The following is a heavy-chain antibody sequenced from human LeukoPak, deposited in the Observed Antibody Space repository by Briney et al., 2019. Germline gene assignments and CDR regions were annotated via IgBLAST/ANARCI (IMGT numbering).Heavy chain of an antibody. D-gene: IGHD3-3*01. J-gene: IGHJ6*03. CDR2: IKSKTDGGTT. CDR1: GFTFSNAW. Sequence: GGSLRLSCAASGFTFSNAWMSWVRQAPGRGLEWVGRIKSKTDGGTTDYADSVKGRFTISRDNAKNSLYLQMNSLRAEDTAVYYCARDTELRFLEWLSQTREYYYMDVWGKGTTVTVSS. V-gene: IGHV3-15*01. CDR3: ARDTELRFLEWLSQTREYYYMDV.